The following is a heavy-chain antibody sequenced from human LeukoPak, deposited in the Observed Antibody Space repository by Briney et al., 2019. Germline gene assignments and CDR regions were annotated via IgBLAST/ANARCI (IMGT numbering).Heavy chain of an antibody. D-gene: IGHD4-23*01. CDR2: IASDGSST. CDR3: ARGRPHGNDY. CDR1: GFTFSSYW. J-gene: IGHJ4*02. Sequence: GGSLRLSCAASGFTFSSYWMNWVRQALGKGLVWVSRIASDGSSTTYADSVKGRFSISRDNAKNTLYLQMNSLRVEDTAVYYCARGRPHGNDYWGQGTLVTVSS. V-gene: IGHV3-74*01.